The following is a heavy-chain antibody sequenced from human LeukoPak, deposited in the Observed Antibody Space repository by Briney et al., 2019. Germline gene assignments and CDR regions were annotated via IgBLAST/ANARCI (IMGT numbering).Heavy chain of an antibody. V-gene: IGHV4-39*07. CDR3: ARALRYFDWLLGY. CDR1: GGSISSSSYY. Sequence: SETLSLTCTVSGGSISSSSYYWGWIRQPPGKGLEWIGEINHSGSTNYNPSLKSRVTISVDTSKNQFSLKLSSVTAADTAVYYCARALRYFDWLLGYWGQGTLVTVSS. D-gene: IGHD3-9*01. CDR2: INHSGST. J-gene: IGHJ4*02.